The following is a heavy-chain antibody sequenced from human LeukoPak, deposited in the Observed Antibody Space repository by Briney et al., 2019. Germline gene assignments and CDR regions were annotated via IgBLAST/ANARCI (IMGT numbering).Heavy chain of an antibody. CDR3: ARGAAVTTNSCDY. Sequence: GGSLRLSXAASGFTFSSYAMHWVRQAPGKGLEYVPAISSNGGSTYYANSVKGRFTISRDNSKNTLYLQMGSLRAEDMAVYYCARGAAVTTNSCDYWGQGTLVTVSS. CDR1: GFTFSSYA. V-gene: IGHV3-64*01. D-gene: IGHD4-17*01. CDR2: ISSNGGST. J-gene: IGHJ4*02.